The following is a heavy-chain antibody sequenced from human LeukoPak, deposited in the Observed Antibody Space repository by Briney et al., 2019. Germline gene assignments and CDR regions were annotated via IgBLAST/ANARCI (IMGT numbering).Heavy chain of an antibody. J-gene: IGHJ4*02. D-gene: IGHD3-22*01. V-gene: IGHV1-69*04. CDR2: IIPNLGTT. CDR1: GGTSNSHA. CDR3: ATTNNGGGYQWGDFFDF. Sequence: ASVKVSCKASGGTSNSHAISWVRQAPGQGLEWMGRIIPNLGTTNRAQNFQDRVTLTADKSTNTAYMELTSLTSDDTAVYYCATTNNGGGYQWGDFFDFWGQGTLVTVSS.